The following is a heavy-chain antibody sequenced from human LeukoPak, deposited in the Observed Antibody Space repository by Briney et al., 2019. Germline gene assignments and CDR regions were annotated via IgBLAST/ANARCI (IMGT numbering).Heavy chain of an antibody. J-gene: IGHJ4*02. CDR3: AINIAAAGTFDY. D-gene: IGHD6-13*01. V-gene: IGHV3-11*01. Sequence: GGSLRLSCAASGFTFSDYYMSWIRQAPGKGLEWVSYISSSGSTIYYADFVKGRFTISRDNAKNSLYLQMNSLRAEDTAVYYCAINIAAAGTFDYWGQGTLVTVSS. CDR1: GFTFSDYY. CDR2: ISSSGSTI.